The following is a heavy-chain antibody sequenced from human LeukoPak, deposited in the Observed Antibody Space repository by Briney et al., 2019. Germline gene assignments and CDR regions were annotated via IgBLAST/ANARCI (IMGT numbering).Heavy chain of an antibody. Sequence: SETLSLTCTVSGGSIRSSSYYWGWIRQPPGKGLEWIGSIYYTGSTYYNPSLKSRVTLSVDTPNIQFSLKLTSVTASDTAVYFCARHMLAATGAVDYWGQGSLVTVSS. V-gene: IGHV4-39*01. D-gene: IGHD6-13*01. CDR1: GGSIRSSSYY. CDR2: IYYTGST. CDR3: ARHMLAATGAVDY. J-gene: IGHJ4*02.